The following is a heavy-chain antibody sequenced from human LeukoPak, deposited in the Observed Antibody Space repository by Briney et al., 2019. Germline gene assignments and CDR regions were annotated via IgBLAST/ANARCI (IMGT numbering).Heavy chain of an antibody. V-gene: IGHV4-59*12. Sequence: PSETLSLTCTVSGGSISSYYWSWIRQPPGKGLEWIGYIYYSGSTYYNPSLKSRVTISMDTSKNQFSLNLSSVTAADTAVYYCTRDSQLEWFYSWGQGTLVTVSS. CDR2: IYYSGST. D-gene: IGHD3-10*01. CDR3: TRDSQLEWFYS. J-gene: IGHJ5*01. CDR1: GGSISSYY.